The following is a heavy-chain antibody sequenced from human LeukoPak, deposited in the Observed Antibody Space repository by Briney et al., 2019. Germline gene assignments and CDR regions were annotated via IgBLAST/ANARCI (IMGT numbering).Heavy chain of an antibody. CDR1: GYSISSGYY. D-gene: IGHD4-17*01. Sequence: SETLSLTCAVSGYSISSGYYWSWIRQPAGKGLEWIGRIYTSGSTNYNPSLKSRVTISVDTSKNQFSLKLSSVTAADTAVYYCARDGTVTKYYYYYYMDVWGKGTTVTVSS. J-gene: IGHJ6*03. CDR2: IYTSGST. V-gene: IGHV4-61*02. CDR3: ARDGTVTKYYYYYYMDV.